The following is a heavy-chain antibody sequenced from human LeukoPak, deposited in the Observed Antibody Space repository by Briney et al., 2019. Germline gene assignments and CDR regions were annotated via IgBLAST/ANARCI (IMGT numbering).Heavy chain of an antibody. CDR2: ISWNSGSI. CDR1: GFTFDDYA. J-gene: IGHJ4*02. D-gene: IGHD5-12*01. CDR3: AKDPGYSDEVSFDY. Sequence: PGRSLRLSCAASGFTFDDYAMHWVRQAPGKGLEWVSGISWNSGSIGYADSVKGRFTISRDNAKNSLYLQMSSLRAEDTALYYCAKDPGYSDEVSFDYWGQGTLVTVSS. V-gene: IGHV3-9*01.